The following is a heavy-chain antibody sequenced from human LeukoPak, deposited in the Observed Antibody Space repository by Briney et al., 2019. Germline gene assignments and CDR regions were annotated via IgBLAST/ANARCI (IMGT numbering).Heavy chain of an antibody. Sequence: GGSLRLSCAASGFTFSSYSMNWVRQAPGKGLEWVSSISSSSSYIYYADSVKGRFTISRDNAKNSLYLQMTSLRAEDTAVYYCARIAVAGRTGDYWGQGTLVTVSS. V-gene: IGHV3-21*01. CDR3: ARIAVAGRTGDY. CDR2: ISSSSSYI. D-gene: IGHD6-19*01. J-gene: IGHJ4*02. CDR1: GFTFSSYS.